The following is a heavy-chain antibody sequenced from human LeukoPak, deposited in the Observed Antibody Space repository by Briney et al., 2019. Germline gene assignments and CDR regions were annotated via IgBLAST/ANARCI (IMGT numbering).Heavy chain of an antibody. Sequence: PGGSLRLSCAASGFTFDDYTMHWVRQAPGKGLEWVSLISWDDNSTYYADSVKGRFTISRDNSKNSLYLLMNSLRTEDTALYYCTKGFSRPGGRITMFRGLDYYYMDVWGKGTTVTVSS. CDR1: GFTFDDYT. D-gene: IGHD3-10*01. J-gene: IGHJ6*03. CDR3: TKGFSRPGGRITMFRGLDYYYMDV. CDR2: ISWDDNST. V-gene: IGHV3-43*01.